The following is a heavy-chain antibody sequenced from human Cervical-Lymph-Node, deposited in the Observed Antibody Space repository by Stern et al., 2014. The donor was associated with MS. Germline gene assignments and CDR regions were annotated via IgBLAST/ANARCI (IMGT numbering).Heavy chain of an antibody. CDR3: ARHQAGIAAN. J-gene: IGHJ4*02. Sequence: VQLVESGAEVKRPESSVKVPCKASGGSLSTLDISWVRQAPGQGLEWVGEIMPLFGTANYAQKFKGRLTITADESTSTVYMELSSLKSEDTAIYFCARHQAGIAANWGQGTLVTVTS. V-gene: IGHV1-69*19. D-gene: IGHD6-13*01. CDR1: GGSLSTLD. CDR2: IMPLFGTA.